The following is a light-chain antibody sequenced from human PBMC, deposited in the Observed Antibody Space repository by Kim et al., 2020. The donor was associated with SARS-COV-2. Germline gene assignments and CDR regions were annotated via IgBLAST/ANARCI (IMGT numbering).Light chain of an antibody. V-gene: IGKV1-9*01. Sequence: LSAAVGERVTITCRASKGISSYLAWYQQKPGKAPKLLIYAASTLQSGVPSRFSGSGSGTDFTLTISSLQPEDFATYYCQQLNSYLFGGGTKVDIK. J-gene: IGKJ4*02. CDR2: AAS. CDR1: KGISSY. CDR3: QQLNSYL.